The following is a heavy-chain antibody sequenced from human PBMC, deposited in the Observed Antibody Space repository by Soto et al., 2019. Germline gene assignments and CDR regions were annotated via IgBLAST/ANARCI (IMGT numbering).Heavy chain of an antibody. D-gene: IGHD3-9*01. CDR3: ARDNDIWTGYVSDN. CDR2: ISGYNGDTNT. V-gene: IGHV1-18*01. Sequence: QVQLVQSGAEVRKPGASVKVSCKASGYIFTNYAISWVRQAPGQGPEWMGWISGYNGDTNTHYSQKFQGRLTMTTDLSTTTAYMELRSLRSDDTVVYHCARDNDIWTGYVSDNWGQGTLATVSS. J-gene: IGHJ4*02. CDR1: GYIFTNYA.